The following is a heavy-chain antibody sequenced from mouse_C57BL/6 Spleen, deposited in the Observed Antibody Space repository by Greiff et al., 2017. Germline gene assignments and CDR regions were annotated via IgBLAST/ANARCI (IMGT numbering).Heavy chain of an antibody. CDR2: IYPGDGDT. CDR3: ERRGLGRGFAY. J-gene: IGHJ3*01. V-gene: IGHV1-80*01. D-gene: IGHD4-1*01. Sequence: QVQLQQSGAELVKPGASVKISCKASGYAFSSYWMNWVKQRPGKGLEWIGQIYPGDGDTNYNGKFKGKATLTADKSSSTAYMQLSSLTSEDSAVYFCERRGLGRGFAYWGQGTLVTVSA. CDR1: GYAFSSYW.